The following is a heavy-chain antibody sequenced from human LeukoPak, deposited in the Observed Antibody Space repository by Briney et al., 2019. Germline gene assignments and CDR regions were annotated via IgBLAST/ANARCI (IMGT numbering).Heavy chain of an antibody. J-gene: IGHJ4*02. V-gene: IGHV5-51*04. Sequence: GESLKISWKGSGYRFTSYWIGWVRQMPGKGLEWMGIIYPGDSDTRYSPSFQGQVTISADKPISTAYLQWSSLKASDTAIYYCARSPLGGLLFHDYWGQGTLVTVSS. CDR3: ARSPLGGLLFHDY. CDR2: IYPGDSDT. CDR1: GYRFTSYW. D-gene: IGHD3-10*01.